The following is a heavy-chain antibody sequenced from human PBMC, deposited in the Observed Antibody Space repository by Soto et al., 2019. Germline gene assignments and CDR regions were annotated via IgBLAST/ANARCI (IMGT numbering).Heavy chain of an antibody. J-gene: IGHJ4*02. Sequence: EVHLVKSGGGLVQPGASLSLSCVASGFTFNDYAMHWVRQTPGKGLEWVAAISNRGSSAYYADSVKGRFTISRDKSTKTLSLHMHTLRVEDTAVYFCAKAFCDAATCLPSESWGQGTPVSVSP. CDR3: AKAFCDAATCLPSES. CDR2: ISNRGSSA. D-gene: IGHD2-21*01. CDR1: GFTFNDYA. V-gene: IGHV3-23*04.